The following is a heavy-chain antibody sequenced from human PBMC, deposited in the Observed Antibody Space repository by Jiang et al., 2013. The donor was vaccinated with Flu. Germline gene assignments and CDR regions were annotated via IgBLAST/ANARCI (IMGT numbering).Heavy chain of an antibody. J-gene: IGHJ4*02. D-gene: IGHD1-26*01. CDR1: NGSFTTYY. CDR3: AGLGVGSTMAYFDC. CDR2: INHSGSV. Sequence: LLKPSETLSLTCGVYNGSFTTYYWTWIRQSPGQGVEWIGEINHSGSVKYNPSLRDRVTISVDTSKSQFSLKMNSVTAADTAVYYCAGLGVGSTMAYFDCWGQGALVIVSS. V-gene: IGHV4-34*01.